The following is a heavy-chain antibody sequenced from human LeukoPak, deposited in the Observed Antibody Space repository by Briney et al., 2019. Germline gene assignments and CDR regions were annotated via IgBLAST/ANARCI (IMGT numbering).Heavy chain of an antibody. Sequence: GGSLRLSCAASGLSVSINYMSWVRQASGKGLEWVSVIYSGGTADYVDSVKGRFTISRDNSKNTLFLQMNSMRAEDTAVYYCARVPGAYGSGTYYVWGQGTRVTVSS. D-gene: IGHD3-10*01. CDR3: ARVPGAYGSGTYYV. CDR2: IYSGGTA. V-gene: IGHV3-53*01. J-gene: IGHJ4*02. CDR1: GLSVSINY.